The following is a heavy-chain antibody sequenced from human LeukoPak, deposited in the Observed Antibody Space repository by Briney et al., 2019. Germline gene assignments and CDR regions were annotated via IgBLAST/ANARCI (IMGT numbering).Heavy chain of an antibody. CDR2: IYSGDST. CDR3: ARGLFWSGYLDYGMDV. D-gene: IGHD3-3*01. J-gene: IGHJ6*02. V-gene: IGHV3-66*02. CDR1: GFTISSNY. Sequence: GGSLRLSCAASGFTISSNYMSWVRKAPGKGLEWVSIIYSGDSTYYADSVKGRFTISRDNSKNTLYLQMNSLRAEDTAVYYCARGLFWSGYLDYGMDVWGQGTTVTVSS.